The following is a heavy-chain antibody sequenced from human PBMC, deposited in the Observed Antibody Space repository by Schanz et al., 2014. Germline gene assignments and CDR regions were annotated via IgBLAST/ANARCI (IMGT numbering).Heavy chain of an antibody. CDR2: IVPIAGIP. Sequence: QVQLVQSGTQVKKPGASVKVSCKASGGTFSSDTFSWVRQAPGQGLEWMGRIVPIAGIPNYAQRFQGRVTSTADKSTSTAYMELTSLRSEDTAVYYCAGTYCSSTSCYTGYYYMDVWGKGTTVTVSS. D-gene: IGHD2-2*02. V-gene: IGHV1-69*09. CDR3: AGTYCSSTSCYTGYYYMDV. J-gene: IGHJ6*03. CDR1: GGTFSSDT.